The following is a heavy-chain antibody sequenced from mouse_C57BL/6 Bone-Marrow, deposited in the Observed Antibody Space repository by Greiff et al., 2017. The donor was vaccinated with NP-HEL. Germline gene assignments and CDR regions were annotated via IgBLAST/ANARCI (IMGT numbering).Heavy chain of an antibody. J-gene: IGHJ2*01. CDR1: GYAFTNYL. D-gene: IGHD1-1*01. V-gene: IGHV1-54*01. Sequence: VKLQQSGAELVRPGTSVKVSCKASGYAFTNYLIEWVKQRPGQGLEWIGVINPGSGGTNYNEKFKGKAKLTADKSSSTAYMQLSSLTSEDSAVYFCITTVDFDYWGQGTTLTVSS. CDR2: INPGSGGT. CDR3: ITTVDFDY.